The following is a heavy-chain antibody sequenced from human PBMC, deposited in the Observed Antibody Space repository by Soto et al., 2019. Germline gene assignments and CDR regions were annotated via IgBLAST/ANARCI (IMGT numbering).Heavy chain of an antibody. J-gene: IGHJ4*02. D-gene: IGHD3-22*01. CDR2: MYHRGSA. CDR1: NFSISNGYY. Sequence: SETLSLTCAVSNFSISNGYYWRWIRQHPGGGLEWIGSMYHRGSAYYNPSLAGRVSISIDTSKNQFSLSMTAVTAADTSVYFCAREAFHYYATTGFYSDYWGRGTLVTVSS. V-gene: IGHV4-38-2*02. CDR3: AREAFHYYATTGFYSDY.